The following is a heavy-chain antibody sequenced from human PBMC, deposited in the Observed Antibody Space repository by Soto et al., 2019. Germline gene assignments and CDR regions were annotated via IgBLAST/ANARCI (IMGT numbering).Heavy chain of an antibody. V-gene: IGHV4-30-4*01. CDR1: GGSISSGDYY. CDR3: ARHWSDYYYYYMDV. Sequence: SETLSLTCTVSGGSISSGDYYWSWIRQPPGKGLEWIGYIYYSGSTYYNPSLKSRVTISVDTSKNQFSLKLSSVTAADTAVYYCARHWSDYYYYYMDVWGKGTTVTVSS. J-gene: IGHJ6*03. D-gene: IGHD3-3*01. CDR2: IYYSGST.